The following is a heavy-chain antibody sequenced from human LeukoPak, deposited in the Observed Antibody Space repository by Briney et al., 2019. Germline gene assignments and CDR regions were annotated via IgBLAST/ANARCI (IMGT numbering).Heavy chain of an antibody. Sequence: GGSLRLSCAASGFTFSSYAMSWVRQAPGKGLEWVSGISWNRGNIAYADSVRGRFTISRDNAKNSLYLQMNSLRAEDMGFYYCVKDTGGNSGDLDYWGQGDLVTVSS. J-gene: IGHJ4*02. CDR1: GFTFSSYA. D-gene: IGHD4-23*01. CDR3: VKDTGGNSGDLDY. CDR2: ISWNRGNI. V-gene: IGHV3-9*03.